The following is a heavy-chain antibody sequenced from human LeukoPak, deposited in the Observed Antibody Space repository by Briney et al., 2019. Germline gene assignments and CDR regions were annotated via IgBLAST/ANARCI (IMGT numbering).Heavy chain of an antibody. Sequence: GGSLRLSCAASGFTFSTYGMHWVRKAPGKGLEWVAFIRYDGSNDYYADSVRGRFSISRDNSKKTLYLQMSGLTPEDTAVYYCAKDLFTEWLPMDVWGKGTTVTVSS. CDR1: GFTFSTYG. V-gene: IGHV3-30*02. CDR2: IRYDGSND. J-gene: IGHJ6*03. CDR3: AKDLFTEWLPMDV. D-gene: IGHD3-3*01.